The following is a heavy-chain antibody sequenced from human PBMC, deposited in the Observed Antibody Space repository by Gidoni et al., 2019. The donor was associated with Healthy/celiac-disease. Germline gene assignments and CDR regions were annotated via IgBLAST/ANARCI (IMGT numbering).Heavy chain of an antibody. J-gene: IGHJ2*01. CDR2: ISYYGSNK. V-gene: IGHV3-30*18. Sequence: QVQLVEPGGGVVQPGRSLGLACAACGCTLSSYGMHWVRKAPGKGLEWVAVISYYGSNKYYADSVKGRFTISRDNSKNTLYLQMNSLRAEDTAVYYCAKDLVAAADWYFDLWGRGTLVTVSS. CDR3: AKDLVAAADWYFDL. CDR1: GCTLSSYG. D-gene: IGHD6-13*01.